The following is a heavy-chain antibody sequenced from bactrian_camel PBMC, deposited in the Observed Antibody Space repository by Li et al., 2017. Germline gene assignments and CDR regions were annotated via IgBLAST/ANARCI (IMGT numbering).Heavy chain of an antibody. V-gene: IGHV3S55*01. CDR2: IGNDGDT. J-gene: IGHJ4*01. CDR1: GVANSRHY. Sequence: HVQLVESGGGSVQAGGSLRLSCAASGVANSRHYLGWFRQAPGKDREGVAIIGNDGDTSYVQFVKGRFTISQDNDKNTLYLQMNSLEPEDTAMYYCAAARTVYAGGVLGKNQYEYWGQGTQVTVS. D-gene: IGHD3*01. CDR3: AAARTVYAGGVLGKNQYEY.